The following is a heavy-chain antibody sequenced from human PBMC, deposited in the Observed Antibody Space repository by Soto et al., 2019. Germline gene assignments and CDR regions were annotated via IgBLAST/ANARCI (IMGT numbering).Heavy chain of an antibody. CDR2: IWYDGSNK. J-gene: IGHJ6*02. CDR1: GFTFSSYG. D-gene: IGHD2-8*01. Sequence: GGSLRLSCAASGFTFSSYGMHWVRQAPGKGLEWVAVIWYDGSNKYYADSVKGRFTISRDNSKNTLYLQMNSLRAEDTAVYYCARQWPHYYYGMDVWGQGTTVTVSS. V-gene: IGHV3-33*01. CDR3: ARQWPHYYYGMDV.